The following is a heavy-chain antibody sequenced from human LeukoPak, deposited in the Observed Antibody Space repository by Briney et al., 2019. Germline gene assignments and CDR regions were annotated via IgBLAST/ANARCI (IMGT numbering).Heavy chain of an antibody. D-gene: IGHD3-10*01. CDR2: VKSKTDGGTT. Sequence: ETLSLTCAVYGGSFSGYYWSWIRQPPGKGLEWVGRVKSKTDGGTTDHAAPVKGRFTISRDDSKNTLYLQMNSLKTEDTAVYYCTTDYYGSGTYGMDVWGQGTTVTVSS. CDR1: GGSFSGYY. V-gene: IGHV3-15*01. CDR3: TTDYYGSGTYGMDV. J-gene: IGHJ6*02.